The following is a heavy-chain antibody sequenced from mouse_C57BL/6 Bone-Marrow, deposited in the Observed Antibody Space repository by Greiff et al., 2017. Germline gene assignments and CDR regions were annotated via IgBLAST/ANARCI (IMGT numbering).Heavy chain of an antibody. D-gene: IGHD1-1*01. CDR2: IYPGDGDT. CDR3: ARGYYVSSYDAKDY. V-gene: IGHV1-80*01. J-gene: IGHJ4*01. CDR1: GYAFSSSW. Sequence: QVQLQQSGAELVKPGASVKISCKASGYAFSSSWMNWVKQRPGKGLEWIGQIYPGDGDTNYNGKFKGKATLTADKSSSTAYMQLSSLTSEASAVXFCARGYYVSSYDAKDYWGQGTSVTVSS.